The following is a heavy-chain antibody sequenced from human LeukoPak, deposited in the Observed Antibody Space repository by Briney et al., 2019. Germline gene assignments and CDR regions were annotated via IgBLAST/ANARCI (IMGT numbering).Heavy chain of an antibody. V-gene: IGHV4-31*03. CDR2: IYCSGST. CDR1: GGSISSGGYY. CDR3: ARDLRAVGFDY. Sequence: PSETLSLTCTVSGGSISSGGYYWSWIRQHPGKGLEWIGYIYCSGSTYYNPSLKSRVTISVDTSKNQFSLKLSSVTAADTAVYYCARDLRAVGFDYWGQGTLVTVSS. D-gene: IGHD6-19*01. J-gene: IGHJ4*02.